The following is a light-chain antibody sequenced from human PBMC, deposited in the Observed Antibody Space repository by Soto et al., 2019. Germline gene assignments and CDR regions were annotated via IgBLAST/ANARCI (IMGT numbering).Light chain of an antibody. V-gene: IGLV1-44*01. J-gene: IGLJ1*01. CDR2: NNN. CDR3: AAWDDRLNGYV. Sequence: QSVLTQPPSASGTPGQRVTISCSGGSSNIGTNAVNWYQQLPGTAPKLLIYNNNQRPSGVPDRFSGSKSGTSASLAISGLQSEDEADYYCAAWDDRLNGYVFGTVTKVTVL. CDR1: SSNIGTNA.